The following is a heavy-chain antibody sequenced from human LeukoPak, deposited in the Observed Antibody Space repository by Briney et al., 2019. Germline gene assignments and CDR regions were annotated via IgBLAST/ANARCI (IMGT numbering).Heavy chain of an antibody. D-gene: IGHD3-22*01. J-gene: IGHJ4*02. CDR1: GYTFTSYG. CDR2: ISAYNGNV. Sequence: GASVKVSCKSSGYTFTSYGISWVRQAPGQGLEWMGWISAYNGNVNYAQKLQGRVTMTTDTSTSTAYMELRSLRSDDTAVYYCARDTTPRYDSSGYRPPLFDYWGQGTLVTVSS. CDR3: ARDTTPRYDSSGYRPPLFDY. V-gene: IGHV1-18*01.